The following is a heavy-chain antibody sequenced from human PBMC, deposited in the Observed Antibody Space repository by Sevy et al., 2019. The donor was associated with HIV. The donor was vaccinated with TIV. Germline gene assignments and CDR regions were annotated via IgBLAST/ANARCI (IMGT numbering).Heavy chain of an antibody. V-gene: IGHV1-18*01. D-gene: IGHD3-10*01. CDR3: ARWKYSGSGSYDY. J-gene: IGHJ4*02. CDR1: GYTFTKYD. CDR2: ISGYNANT. Sequence: ASVKVSCKASGYTFTKYDINWVRQAPGQGLEWMGWISGYNANTNYAQKLQGRVTMTVDTSTSTRYMELRSLRCDDTAVYYCARWKYSGSGSYDYWGQGTLVTVSS.